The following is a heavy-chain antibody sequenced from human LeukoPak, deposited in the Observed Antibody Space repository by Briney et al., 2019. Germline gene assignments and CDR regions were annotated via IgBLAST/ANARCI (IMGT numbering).Heavy chain of an antibody. CDR3: ARDLLVGGSGYHY. Sequence: GGSLRLSCVASGFTFSNYWMTWVRQAPGKGLEWVSAISGSGGSTYYADSVKGRFTISRDNAKNSLYLQMNSLRAEDTAVYYCARDLLVGGSGYHYWGQGTLVTVSS. CDR2: ISGSGGST. D-gene: IGHD3-22*01. CDR1: GFTFSNYW. V-gene: IGHV3-21*01. J-gene: IGHJ4*02.